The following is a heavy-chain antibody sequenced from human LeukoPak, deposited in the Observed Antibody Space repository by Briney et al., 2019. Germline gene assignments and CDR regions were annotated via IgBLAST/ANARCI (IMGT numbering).Heavy chain of an antibody. D-gene: IGHD5-12*01. CDR1: GYSFTSYW. CDR3: ARHDKGYSGYVTLDY. Sequence: GESLKISCKGSGYSFTSYWIGWVRQMPGKGVEWMGIINPGYSDIRYSPSFQGQVTISADKSISTAYLQWSSLKASDTAIYYCARHDKGYSGYVTLDYWGQGTLVTASS. CDR2: INPGYSDI. V-gene: IGHV5-51*01. J-gene: IGHJ4*02.